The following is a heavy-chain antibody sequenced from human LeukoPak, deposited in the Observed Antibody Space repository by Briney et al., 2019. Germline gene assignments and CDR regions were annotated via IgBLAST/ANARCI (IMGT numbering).Heavy chain of an antibody. J-gene: IGHJ4*02. D-gene: IGHD4-17*01. V-gene: IGHV4-39*01. CDR1: GGSISSSSYY. Sequence: PSETLSLTCTVSGGSISSSSYYWGWVRQPPGKGLEWIGTIYYSGSTYYNPSLKSRVTISVDTSKNQFSLRLSSVTAADTAVYYCARHVGGDYVDYWGQGTLVTVSS. CDR2: IYYSGST. CDR3: ARHVGGDYVDY.